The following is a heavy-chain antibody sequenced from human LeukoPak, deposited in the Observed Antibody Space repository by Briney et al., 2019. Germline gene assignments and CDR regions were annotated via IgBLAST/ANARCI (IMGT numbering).Heavy chain of an antibody. Sequence: GESLKISCKASGYRFTNYWIGWVRQMPGKGLEWMGIIYPGDSDTRYSPSFQGQVTISADKSISTAYLQWSSLKASDTAMCYCVIVFLPAADYWGQGTLVTVSS. CDR3: VIVFLPAADY. CDR1: GYRFTNYW. V-gene: IGHV5-51*01. J-gene: IGHJ4*02. D-gene: IGHD2-2*01. CDR2: IYPGDSDT.